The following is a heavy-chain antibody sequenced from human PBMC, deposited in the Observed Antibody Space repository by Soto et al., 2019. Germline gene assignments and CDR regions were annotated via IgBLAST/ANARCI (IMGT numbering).Heavy chain of an antibody. CDR3: ARHEGSGDYVYYYGMDV. CDR1: GGSISSSSYY. J-gene: IGHJ6*02. Sequence: PSETLSLTCTVSGGSISSSSYYWGWIRQPPGKGLEWIGSIYYSGSTYYNPSLKSRVTISVDTSKNQFSLKLSSVTAADTAVYYCARHEGSGDYVYYYGMDVWGQGTTVTVSS. D-gene: IGHD4-17*01. V-gene: IGHV4-39*01. CDR2: IYYSGST.